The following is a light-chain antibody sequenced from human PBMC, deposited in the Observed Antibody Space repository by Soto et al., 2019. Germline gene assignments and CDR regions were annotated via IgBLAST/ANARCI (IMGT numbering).Light chain of an antibody. CDR1: QGISSW. CDR3: QQTSSFPRT. CDR2: AAS. J-gene: IGKJ1*01. Sequence: DIQMTQSPSSVSASVGDRVTITCRASQGISSWLAWYQQKPGKAPKLLIYAASNLQSGVPSRFRGSGSATDFTLTITSLQPEDFASYYCQQTSSFPRTFGQGTKVEIK. V-gene: IGKV1-12*01.